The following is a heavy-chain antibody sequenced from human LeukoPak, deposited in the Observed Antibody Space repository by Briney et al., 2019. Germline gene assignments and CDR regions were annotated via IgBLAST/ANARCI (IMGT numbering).Heavy chain of an antibody. CDR2: IKPDGSEG. V-gene: IGHV3-7*01. CDR1: GFTFSSSW. Sequence: GGSLRLSCAASGFTFSSSWMTWVRQAPGKGLEWVATIKPDGSEGSYVDSVKGRFTISRDNAKNSLYLQMNSLRDEDTAVYYCARDMANPGAIRYFDFYGMDVWGQGTTVTVSS. D-gene: IGHD3-9*01. CDR3: ARDMANPGAIRYFDFYGMDV. J-gene: IGHJ6*02.